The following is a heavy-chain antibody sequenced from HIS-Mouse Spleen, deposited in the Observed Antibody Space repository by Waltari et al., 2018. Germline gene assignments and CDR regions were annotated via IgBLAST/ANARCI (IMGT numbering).Heavy chain of an antibody. D-gene: IGHD1-1*01. CDR1: GFTFSSYW. CDR3: ARDLELDAFDI. V-gene: IGHV3-74*01. CDR2: INRDGSST. J-gene: IGHJ3*02. Sequence: EVQLVESGGGLVQPGGSLRLPCSASGFTFSSYWMHWVRQAPGKGLVWVSRINRDGSSTSYADSVKGRFTISRDNAKNTLYLQMNSLRAEDTAVYYCARDLELDAFDIWGQGTMVTVSS.